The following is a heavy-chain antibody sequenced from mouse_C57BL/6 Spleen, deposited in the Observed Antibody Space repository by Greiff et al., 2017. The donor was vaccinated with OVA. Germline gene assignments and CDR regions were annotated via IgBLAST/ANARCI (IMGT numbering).Heavy chain of an antibody. V-gene: IGHV3-6*01. CDR1: GYSITSGYY. CDR3: ARELFMDY. Sequence: ESGPGLVKPSQSLSLTCSVTGYSITSGYYWNWIRQSPGNKLEWMGCISYDGSNNYNPSLKNRISITRDTSKNQFFLKLNSVTTEDTATYYCARELFMDYWGQGTSVTVSS. J-gene: IGHJ4*01. CDR2: ISYDGSN. D-gene: IGHD1-1*02.